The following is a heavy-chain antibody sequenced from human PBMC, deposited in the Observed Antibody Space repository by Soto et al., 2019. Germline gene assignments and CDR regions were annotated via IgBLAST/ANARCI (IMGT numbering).Heavy chain of an antibody. V-gene: IGHV3-11*06. Sequence: PGGSLRLSCAASGFTLSDRYMRWIRQAPWLAPEGIGYSNNSGSFTFYAESVTGRFTISRDNAKNSLYLQMNSLRAEDTAVYYCARDRGYDAHDYYYNAMDDWGQGTTVTVSS. CDR3: ARDRGYDAHDYYYNAMDD. D-gene: IGHD2-15*01. CDR1: GFTLSDRY. J-gene: IGHJ6*02. CDR2: SNNSGSFT.